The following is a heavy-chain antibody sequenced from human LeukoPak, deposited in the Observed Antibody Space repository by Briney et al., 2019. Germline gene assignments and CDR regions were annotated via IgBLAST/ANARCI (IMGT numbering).Heavy chain of an antibody. J-gene: IGHJ3*02. CDR1: GGTFSSYA. Sequence: SVKVSCKASGGTFSSYAISWVRQAPGQGLEWLGVIIPIFGTANYAQKFQGRVTITTDESTSTAYMELSSLRSEDTAVYYCTRDLSGYSYEGPWDGFDSWGQGTMVTVSS. V-gene: IGHV1-69*05. D-gene: IGHD5-18*01. CDR3: TRDLSGYSYEGPWDGFDS. CDR2: IIPIFGTA.